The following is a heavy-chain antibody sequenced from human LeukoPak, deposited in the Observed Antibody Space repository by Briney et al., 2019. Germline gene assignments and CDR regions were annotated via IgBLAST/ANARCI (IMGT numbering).Heavy chain of an antibody. CDR3: AIFWSGYKGYYFDY. J-gene: IGHJ4*02. V-gene: IGHV3-23*01. CDR2: ISGSGGST. Sequence: PGGSLRRSCAASGFTFSSYAMSWVRQAPGKGLEWVSAISGSGGSTYYADSVKGRFTISRDNSKNTLYLQMNSLRAEDTAVYYCAIFWSGYKGYYFDYWGQGTLVTVSS. D-gene: IGHD3-3*01. CDR1: GFTFSSYA.